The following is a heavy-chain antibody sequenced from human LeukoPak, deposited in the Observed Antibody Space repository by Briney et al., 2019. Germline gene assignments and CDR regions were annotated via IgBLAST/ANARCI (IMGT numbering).Heavy chain of an antibody. CDR3: AKHRTYYYDSSGYYFDY. D-gene: IGHD3-22*01. J-gene: IGHJ4*02. V-gene: IGHV3-7*03. CDR2: IKQDGGET. CDR1: GFTFSDYW. Sequence: TGGSLRLSCAASGFTFSDYWMNWVRQAPGKGLEWVANIKQDGGETYYVDSVKGRFTISRDNSKNTLYLQMNSLRAEDTAVYYCAKHRTYYYDSSGYYFDYWGQGTLVTVSS.